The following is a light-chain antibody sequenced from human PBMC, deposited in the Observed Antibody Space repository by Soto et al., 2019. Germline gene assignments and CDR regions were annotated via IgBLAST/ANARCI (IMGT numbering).Light chain of an antibody. J-gene: IGKJ1*01. V-gene: IGKV3-15*01. CDR1: QSVSIL. CDR2: GAT. CDR3: LQDINYPWT. Sequence: EIVMTQSPATLSVSPGERSALSCSASQSVSILLAWYQQKPGQAPRLLIHGATTRATGIPARFSGSGSGTEFTLAISSLQPEDSATYYCLQDINYPWTFGQGTKVDIK.